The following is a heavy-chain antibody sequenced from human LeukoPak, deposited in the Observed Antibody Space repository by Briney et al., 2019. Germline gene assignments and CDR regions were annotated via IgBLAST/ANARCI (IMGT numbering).Heavy chain of an antibody. J-gene: IGHJ5*02. V-gene: IGHV1-24*01. Sequence: GASVKVAFKVSVYTHPELSMHWVRQAAGIGREWMEGFDPADGETIYARKFQGRLTITEHTSTHTAYMGLSRLRSEDTAVYYCATGRGYFGTWGQGSLVTVSS. CDR3: ATGRGYFGT. CDR1: VYTHPELS. D-gene: IGHD3-22*01. CDR2: FDPADGET.